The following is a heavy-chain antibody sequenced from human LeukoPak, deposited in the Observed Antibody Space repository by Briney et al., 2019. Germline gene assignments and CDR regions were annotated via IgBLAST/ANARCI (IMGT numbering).Heavy chain of an antibody. Sequence: SETLSLTCTVSGYSISSGYYWGWIRQPPGKRLEWVGSIHSSGNTYYNPTLKSRVTISVDTSKNQFSLNLTSVTAADTAVYYCARQAGGYHLSLDYWGQGTLVTVSS. CDR3: ARQAGGYHLSLDY. CDR2: IHSSGNT. CDR1: GYSISSGYY. D-gene: IGHD3-22*01. J-gene: IGHJ4*02. V-gene: IGHV4-38-2*02.